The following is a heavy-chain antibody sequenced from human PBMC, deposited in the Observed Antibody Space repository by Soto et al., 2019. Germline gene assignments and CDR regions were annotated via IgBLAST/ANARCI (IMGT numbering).Heavy chain of an antibody. Sequence: GGSLRLSCAVSGFTVSNNYMSWVRQAPGKGLEGVSVIYSGGYTAYGDSVKGRFTISRDNSKNTLYLQMNSLRADDTAVYYCARGGKSGSYYADYDYYNGMDVWGQGTTVTVSS. CDR2: IYSGGYT. CDR1: GFTVSNNY. D-gene: IGHD1-26*01. V-gene: IGHV3-53*01. J-gene: IGHJ6*02. CDR3: ARGGKSGSYYADYDYYNGMDV.